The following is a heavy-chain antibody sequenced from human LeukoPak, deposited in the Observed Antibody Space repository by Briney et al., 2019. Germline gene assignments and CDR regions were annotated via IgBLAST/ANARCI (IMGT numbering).Heavy chain of an antibody. J-gene: IGHJ4*02. CDR1: GFTFDDYA. CDR3: AKGRSGYYLDY. CDR2: ISWNSGSI. V-gene: IGHV3-9*01. Sequence: GGSLRLSCAASGFTFDDYAMHWVRQAPGKGLEWVSGISWNSGSIGYADSVKGRFTISRGNAKNSLYLQMNSLRAEDTALYYCAKGRSGYYLDYWGQGTLVTVSS. D-gene: IGHD3-22*01.